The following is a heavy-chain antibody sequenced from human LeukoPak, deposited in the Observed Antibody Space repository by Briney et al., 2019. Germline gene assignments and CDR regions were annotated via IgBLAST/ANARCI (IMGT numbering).Heavy chain of an antibody. Sequence: SQTLSLTCTVSGGSISSGGYYWSWIRQPPGKGLERIGYIYHSGSTYYNPSLKSRVTISVDRSKNQFSLKLSSVTAADTAVYYCARTLWGSGWYQDAFDIWGQGTMVTVSS. CDR3: ARTLWGSGWYQDAFDI. J-gene: IGHJ3*02. CDR2: IYHSGST. CDR1: GGSISSGGYY. D-gene: IGHD6-19*01. V-gene: IGHV4-30-2*01.